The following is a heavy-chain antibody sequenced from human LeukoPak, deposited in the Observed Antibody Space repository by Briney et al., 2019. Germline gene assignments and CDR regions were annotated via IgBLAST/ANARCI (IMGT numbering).Heavy chain of an antibody. CDR1: GYSISSGYY. CDR2: IYHSGST. D-gene: IGHD3-16*01. J-gene: IGHJ6*03. Sequence: PSETLSLTCTVSGYSISSGYYWGWIRQPPGKGLEWIGSIYHSGSTYYNPSLKSRVTISVDTSKNQFSLKLSSVTAADTAVYYCARDRGMSDYALPNYMDVWGKGTTVTVSS. V-gene: IGHV4-38-2*02. CDR3: ARDRGMSDYALPNYMDV.